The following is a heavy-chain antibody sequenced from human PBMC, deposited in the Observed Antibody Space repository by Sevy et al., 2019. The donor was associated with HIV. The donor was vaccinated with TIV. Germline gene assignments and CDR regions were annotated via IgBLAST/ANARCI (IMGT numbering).Heavy chain of an antibody. Sequence: GGSLRLSCAASGFTFSSYEMNWVRQAPGKGLEWVSYISSCGSTIYYADSVKGRFTISRDNAKNSLYLQMNSLRAEDTAVYYCVSSGWLPFDYWGQGTLVTVSS. CDR1: GFTFSSYE. V-gene: IGHV3-48*03. J-gene: IGHJ4*02. CDR2: ISSCGSTI. CDR3: VSSGWLPFDY. D-gene: IGHD6-19*01.